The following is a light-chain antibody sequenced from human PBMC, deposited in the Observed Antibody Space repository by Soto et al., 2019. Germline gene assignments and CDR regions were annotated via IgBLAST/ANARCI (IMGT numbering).Light chain of an antibody. CDR2: KAS. V-gene: IGKV1-5*03. J-gene: IGKJ1*01. CDR1: QSISSW. Sequence: DIPMTQSTSTLSASVGDRVTITCRASQSISSWLAWYQQKPGKAPKLLIYKASSLESGVPSRFSGSGSGTEFTLNLSSRQPYDFSTYYCQQYNSVSWTFGQGTKVEIK. CDR3: QQYNSVSWT.